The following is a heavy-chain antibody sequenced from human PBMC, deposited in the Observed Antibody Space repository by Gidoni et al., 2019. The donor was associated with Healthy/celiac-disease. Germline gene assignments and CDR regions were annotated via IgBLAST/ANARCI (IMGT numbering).Heavy chain of an antibody. D-gene: IGHD1-1*01. J-gene: IGHJ5*02. Sequence: QLQLQQWGAGLLKPSEPLSLTCAVHGGSFSGYYWSWIRQPPGKGLEWIGEINHSGSTNYNPSLKSRVTISVDTSKNQFSLKLSSVTAADTAVYYCTSRRRKWWFDPWGQGTLVTVSS. CDR1: GGSFSGYY. CDR2: INHSGST. V-gene: IGHV4-34*01. CDR3: TSRRRKWWFDP.